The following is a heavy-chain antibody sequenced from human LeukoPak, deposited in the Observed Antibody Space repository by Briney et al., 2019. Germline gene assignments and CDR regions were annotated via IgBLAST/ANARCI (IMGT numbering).Heavy chain of an antibody. CDR2: IIPIFGTA. Sequence: GASVKVSCKASGGTFSSYAISWVRQAPGQGLEWMGGIIPIFGTANYAQKFQGRVTITADESTSTAYMELSSLRSEDTAVYYCARNDDFPGGGYYYYMDVWGKGTTVTVSS. CDR1: GGTFSSYA. CDR3: ARNDDFPGGGYYYYMDV. V-gene: IGHV1-69*13. D-gene: IGHD3-3*01. J-gene: IGHJ6*03.